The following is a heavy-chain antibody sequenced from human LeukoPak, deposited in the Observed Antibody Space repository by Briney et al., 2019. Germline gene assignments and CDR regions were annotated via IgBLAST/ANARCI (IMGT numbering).Heavy chain of an antibody. Sequence: ASVKVSCKSSGYTFTSYGISWVRQAPGQGLEWMGWISAYNGNTNYAQKLQGRVTMTTDTSTSTAYMELRSLRSDDTAVYYCAKGPRVVVVPAASNYWGQGTLVTVSS. CDR3: AKGPRVVVVPAASNY. D-gene: IGHD2-2*01. CDR1: GYTFTSYG. J-gene: IGHJ4*02. V-gene: IGHV1-18*01. CDR2: ISAYNGNT.